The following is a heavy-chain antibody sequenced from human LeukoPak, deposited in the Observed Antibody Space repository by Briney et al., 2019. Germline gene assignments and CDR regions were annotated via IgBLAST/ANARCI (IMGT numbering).Heavy chain of an antibody. V-gene: IGHV1-69*05. J-gene: IGHJ4*02. D-gene: IGHD3-22*01. CDR3: ARGDGRGTSGYYDY. CDR1: GGTFSRLP. CDR2: IIPIFGTA. Sequence: SAKVSCKTSGGTFSRLPISWVRQAPGQGLEWMGGIIPIFGTANYAQKFQGRVTITTDESTSTVYMEVTSLRSEDTAVYYCARGDGRGTSGYYDYWGQGTLVTVSS.